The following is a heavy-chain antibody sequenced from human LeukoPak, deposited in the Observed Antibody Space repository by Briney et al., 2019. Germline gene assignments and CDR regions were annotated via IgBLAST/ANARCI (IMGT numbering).Heavy chain of an antibody. Sequence: PGGSLRLSCAASGFTFSMYGTHWVRQAPGKGLEWVAVIANDGKTTYYADSVKGRFTISRDNSKNTLYLQMNSLKTEDTGVYYCARWGLQFADSGYDLSGFDYWGHGTLVTVSS. CDR3: ARWGLQFADSGYDLSGFDY. J-gene: IGHJ4*01. CDR2: IANDGKTT. D-gene: IGHD5-12*01. CDR1: GFTFSMYG. V-gene: IGHV3-30*03.